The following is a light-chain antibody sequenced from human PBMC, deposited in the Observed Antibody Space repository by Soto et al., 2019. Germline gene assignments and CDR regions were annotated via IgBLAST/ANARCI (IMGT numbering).Light chain of an antibody. CDR1: QSVSSSY. J-gene: IGKJ5*01. V-gene: IGKV3-20*01. CDR2: GAS. CDR3: QQYGSSPPIT. Sequence: DIVVTQSPGTLSLSPGERATLSCRASQSVSSSYLAWYQQKPGQAPRLLIYGASSRATGIPDRFSCSGSGTDFTLTISSLEPEDFAVYYCQQYGSSPPITFGQGTRLEIK.